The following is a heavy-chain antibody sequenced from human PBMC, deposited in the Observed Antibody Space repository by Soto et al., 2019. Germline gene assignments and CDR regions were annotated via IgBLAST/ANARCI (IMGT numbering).Heavy chain of an antibody. J-gene: IGHJ3*02. D-gene: IGHD3-22*01. CDR1: GFTFSGYA. CDR2: ISYDGSNK. V-gene: IGHV3-30-3*01. Sequence: QVQLVESGGGVVQPGRSLRLSCAASGFTFSGYAMHWVRQAPGKGLEWLALISYDGSNKYYADSVKGRFTISRDNSKNTLSLQMNSLRTEDTAVYYCASNRYDSSQIASDIWGQGTMVTVSS. CDR3: ASNRYDSSQIASDI.